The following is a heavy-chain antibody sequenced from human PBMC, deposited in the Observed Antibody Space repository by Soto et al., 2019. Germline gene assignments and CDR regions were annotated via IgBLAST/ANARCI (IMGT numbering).Heavy chain of an antibody. CDR2: SSNSGSFT. CDR3: LRSGDNYSLIDY. D-gene: IGHD4-4*01. CDR1: GFTFSDHY. J-gene: IGHJ4*02. V-gene: IGHV3-11*06. Sequence: GGSPRLSCAASGFTFSDHYMSWMRQAPGKVLEWIGYSSNSGSFTRYADSVKGRFSISRDNAKNSLYLQINSLRGDDTAIYYCLRSGDNYSLIDYWGQGTLVTVSS.